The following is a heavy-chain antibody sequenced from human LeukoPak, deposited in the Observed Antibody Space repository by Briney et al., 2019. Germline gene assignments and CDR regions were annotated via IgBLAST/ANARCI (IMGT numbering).Heavy chain of an antibody. D-gene: IGHD5-12*01. CDR3: AKTSGYFPLYYFDY. CDR1: GTTFTGYY. Sequence: ASVTVSCKASGTTFTGYYIHWVRLAPGQGIEWMGSINPNSGGTNYAQNFQGRVTMTKDTSITTAYMELSRLRSDDTAMYYCAKTSGYFPLYYFDYWGQGTLVTVSS. V-gene: IGHV1-2*02. J-gene: IGHJ4*02. CDR2: INPNSGGT.